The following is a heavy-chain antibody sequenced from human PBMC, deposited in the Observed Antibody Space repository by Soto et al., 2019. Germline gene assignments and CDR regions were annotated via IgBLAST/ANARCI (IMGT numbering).Heavy chain of an antibody. V-gene: IGHV3-21*01. CDR2: ISSSSSYI. CDR3: ARYCTNGVCYSLGGFDY. Sequence: GGSRRLSCAASGFTFSSYSMNWVRQAPGKGLEWVSSISSSSSYIYYADSVKGRFTISRDNAKNSLYLQMNSLRAEDTAVYYCARYCTNGVCYSLGGFDYWGQGTLVTVSS. CDR1: GFTFSSYS. D-gene: IGHD2-8*01. J-gene: IGHJ4*02.